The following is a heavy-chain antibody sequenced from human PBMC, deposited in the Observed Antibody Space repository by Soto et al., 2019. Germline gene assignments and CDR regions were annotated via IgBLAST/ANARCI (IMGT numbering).Heavy chain of an antibody. Sequence: EVQLVESGGGLIQPGGSLRLSCAASGFTVSSNYMSWVRQAPGKGLEWVSVIYSGGSTYYADSVKGRFTISRDNSKNTLYLQMNSLRAEDTAVYYCARVTGTYCSGGSCYFDYWGQGTLVTVS. D-gene: IGHD2-15*01. J-gene: IGHJ4*02. CDR1: GFTVSSNY. V-gene: IGHV3-53*01. CDR2: IYSGGST. CDR3: ARVTGTYCSGGSCYFDY.